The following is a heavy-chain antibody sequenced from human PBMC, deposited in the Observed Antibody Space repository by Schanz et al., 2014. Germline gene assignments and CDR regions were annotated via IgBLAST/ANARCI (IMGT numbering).Heavy chain of an antibody. CDR3: AREMLDIVATMDDDAFDI. CDR2: IYLSDGST. CDR1: GYTFTTYY. Sequence: QVQLVQSGAEVKKPGASVNVSCKASGYTFTTYYMHWVRQAPGQGLEWMGRIYLSDGSTRYAQKFQGRVTMTRDTSISTAYMELSRLNSADTAVYYCAREMLDIVATMDDDAFDIWGQGTMVTVSS. D-gene: IGHD5-12*01. J-gene: IGHJ3*02. V-gene: IGHV1-46*01.